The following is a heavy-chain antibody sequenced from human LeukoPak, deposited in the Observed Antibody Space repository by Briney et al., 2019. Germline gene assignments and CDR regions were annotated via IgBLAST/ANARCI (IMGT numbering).Heavy chain of an antibody. V-gene: IGHV3-48*03. CDR2: ISSSGSTI. CDR1: GFTFSNYE. J-gene: IGHJ5*02. Sequence: GGSLRLSCAASGFTFSNYEMNWVRQAPGKGLEWVSYISSSGSTIWYADSVKGRFTISRDNAKNSLYLQMNSLRAEDSAVYYCARDIANMPGRYSYGYDHWGQGTLVTVSS. D-gene: IGHD5-18*01. CDR3: ARDIANMPGRYSYGYDH.